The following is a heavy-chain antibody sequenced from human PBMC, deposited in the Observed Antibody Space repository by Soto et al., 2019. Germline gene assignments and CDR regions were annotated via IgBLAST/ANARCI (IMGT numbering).Heavy chain of an antibody. J-gene: IGHJ4*02. V-gene: IGHV3-30*18. D-gene: IGHD3-22*01. CDR2: ISYDGSNK. CDR3: AKDRDYDSSGPIDY. Sequence: PGGSLRLSCAASGFTFSSYGMHWVRQAPGKGLEWVAVISYDGSNKYYADSVKGRFTISRDNSKNTLYLQMNSLRAEDTAVYYCAKDRDYDSSGPIDYWGQGA. CDR1: GFTFSSYG.